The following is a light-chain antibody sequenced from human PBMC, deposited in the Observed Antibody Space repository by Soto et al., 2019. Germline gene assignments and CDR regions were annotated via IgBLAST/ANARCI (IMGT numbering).Light chain of an antibody. CDR1: SSDVGAYNY. Sequence: QSALTQPASVSGSPGQSITISCTGTSSDVGAYNYVSWYQQHPGKAPKLMIYDVTTRPSGVSNRFAGSKSGNTASLTISGLQAEDEADYYCSSYIGSSRSLFVGGHKLTVL. CDR2: DVT. CDR3: SSYIGSSRSL. V-gene: IGLV2-14*03. J-gene: IGLJ2*01.